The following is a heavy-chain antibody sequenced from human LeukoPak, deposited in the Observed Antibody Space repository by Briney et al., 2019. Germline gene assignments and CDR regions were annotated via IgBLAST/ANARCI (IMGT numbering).Heavy chain of an antibody. D-gene: IGHD3-3*01. CDR3: AREDFLEWPSGVYDV. J-gene: IGHJ3*01. Sequence: GASVKVSCKASGDTFSNYAVTWVRQAPGQGLEWMGGIIPILATTNYAQKFQGKVTITADDSTSTALMEVNSLRSEDTAVYYCAREDFLEWPSGVYDVWGHGTMVTVSS. CDR1: GDTFSNYA. CDR2: IIPILATT. V-gene: IGHV1-69*13.